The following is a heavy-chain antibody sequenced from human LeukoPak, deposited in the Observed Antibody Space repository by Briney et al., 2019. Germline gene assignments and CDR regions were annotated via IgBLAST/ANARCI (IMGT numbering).Heavy chain of an antibody. CDR3: VRVSRLSSPRH. V-gene: IGHV1-18*01. Sequence: ASVKVSCKASGYTFTSYGISWVRQAPGQGLEWMGWINTYNGYTEYTQNLQGRVTMTTDTSTTTVYMELRSPRSDDTAMYYCVRVSRLSSPRHWGQGTLVTVSS. J-gene: IGHJ4*02. CDR2: INTYNGYT. D-gene: IGHD6-13*01. CDR1: GYTFTSYG.